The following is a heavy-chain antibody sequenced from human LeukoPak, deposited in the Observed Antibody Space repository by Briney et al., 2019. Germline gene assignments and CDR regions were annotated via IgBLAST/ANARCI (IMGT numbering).Heavy chain of an antibody. CDR3: TRGVGFSWFDP. CDR2: ISISVDTT. CDR1: GFSFSNSG. V-gene: IGHV3-48*04. J-gene: IGHJ5*02. D-gene: IGHD1-26*01. Sequence: PGGSLTLSCAASGFSFSNSGMDCVRHAPGNGLECDSYISISVDTTYYADSMKGRFDISRDNAKNSLYLQMNSLRAEDTAVYYCTRGVGFSWFDPWGQGTLVTVSS.